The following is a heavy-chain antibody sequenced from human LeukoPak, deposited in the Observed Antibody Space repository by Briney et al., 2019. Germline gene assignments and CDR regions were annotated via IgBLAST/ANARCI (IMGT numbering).Heavy chain of an antibody. CDR1: GYTFTSYG. V-gene: IGHV1-18*01. Sequence: GASVKVSCTASGYTFTSYGISWVRQAPGQGLEWMGWISAYNGNTNYAQKLQGRVTMTTDTSTSTAYMELRSLRSDDTAVYYCARDRAYCSGGSCYFDYWGQGTLVTVSS. D-gene: IGHD2-15*01. CDR2: ISAYNGNT. J-gene: IGHJ4*02. CDR3: ARDRAYCSGGSCYFDY.